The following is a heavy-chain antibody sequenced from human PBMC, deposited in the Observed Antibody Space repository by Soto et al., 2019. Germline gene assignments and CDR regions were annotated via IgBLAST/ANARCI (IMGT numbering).Heavy chain of an antibody. V-gene: IGHV1-69*12. Sequence: QVQLVQSGAEVKKPESSVKVSCKAPGGTFSTYAISWVRQAPGQGLEWMGGIIPMFGTANYAQRFQDIGTITADESTNTVYMELSSLRSEDTAVYCCATGIQLWLRRINNGYSGWGQGTLVTVSS. CDR3: ATGIQLWLRRINNGYSG. CDR2: IIPMFGTA. J-gene: IGHJ4*02. D-gene: IGHD5-18*01. CDR1: GGTFSTYA.